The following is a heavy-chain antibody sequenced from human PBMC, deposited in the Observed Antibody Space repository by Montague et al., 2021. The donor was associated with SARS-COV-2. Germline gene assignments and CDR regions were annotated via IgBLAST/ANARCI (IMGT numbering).Heavy chain of an antibody. V-gene: IGHV4-34*01. CDR3: ARFLRRVVPAATGHWEKNYYYYYMDV. CDR2: TNLIEST. D-gene: IGHD2-2*01. J-gene: IGHJ6*03. CDR1: GGSFSDYY. Sequence: SETLSLTCAVYGGSFSDYYWSWIRQPPGKGLEWIGKTNLIESTNSXPPPKVQVTISVNTSKNRFSLSLSSVTAADTAVYYCARFLRRVVPAATGHWEKNYYYYYMDVWGKGTTVTVSS.